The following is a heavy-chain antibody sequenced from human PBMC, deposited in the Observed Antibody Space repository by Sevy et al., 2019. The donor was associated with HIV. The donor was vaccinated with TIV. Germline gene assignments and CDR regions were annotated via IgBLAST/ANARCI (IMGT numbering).Heavy chain of an antibody. D-gene: IGHD4-17*01. J-gene: IGHJ6*02. CDR2: ISYDGNDK. CDR1: GFAFSNYYA. Sequence: GGSLRLSCAASGFAFSNYYAMYWVRQAPCKGVRWVALISYDGNDKYYADSVKGRFTISRDNFKNTLYLQMNSLTAEDTAVYYCARPRANYVDNYFFYAMDVWGQGTTVTVSS. V-gene: IGHV3-30-3*01. CDR3: ARPRANYVDNYFFYAMDV.